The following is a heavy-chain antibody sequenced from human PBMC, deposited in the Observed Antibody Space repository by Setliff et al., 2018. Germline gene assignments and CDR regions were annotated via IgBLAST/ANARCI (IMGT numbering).Heavy chain of an antibody. J-gene: IGHJ5*02. V-gene: IGHV4-61*02. Sequence: SETLSLTCTVSGGSISSGSYYWSWIRQPAGKGLEWIGRIYTSGSTNYNPSLKSRVTISVDTSKNQFSLKLSSVTTADTAVYYCARRSGWPNWFDPWGQGTLVTVSS. CDR3: ARRSGWPNWFDP. CDR2: IYTSGST. CDR1: GGSISSGSYY. D-gene: IGHD6-19*01.